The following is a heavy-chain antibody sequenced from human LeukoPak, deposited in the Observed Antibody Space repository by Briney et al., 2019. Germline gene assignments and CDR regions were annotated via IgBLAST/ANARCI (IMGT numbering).Heavy chain of an antibody. CDR2: ISAYNGNT. J-gene: IGHJ6*02. D-gene: IGHD6-19*01. CDR1: GYTFTSYG. Sequence: ASVKVSCKASGYTFTSYGISWVRQAPGQGLEWMGWISAYNGNTNYAQKLQGRVTMTTDTSTSTAYMELRSLRSDDTAVYYCARDLGSGWYEYYYGMDVWGQGTTVTVSS. CDR3: ARDLGSGWYEYYYGMDV. V-gene: IGHV1-18*01.